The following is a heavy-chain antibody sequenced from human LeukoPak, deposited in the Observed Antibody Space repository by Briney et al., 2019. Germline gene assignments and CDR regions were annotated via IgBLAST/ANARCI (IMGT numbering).Heavy chain of an antibody. CDR2: IIPILGIA. J-gene: IGHJ4*02. CDR3: AREATGEASNWGS. V-gene: IGHV1-69*04. D-gene: IGHD7-27*01. Sequence: ASVKVSCKASGGTFSSYAISWVQQAPGQGLEWMGRIIPILGIANYAQKFQGRVTITADKSTSTAYMELSSLRSEDTAVYYCAREATGEASNWGSWGQGTLVTVSS. CDR1: GGTFSSYA.